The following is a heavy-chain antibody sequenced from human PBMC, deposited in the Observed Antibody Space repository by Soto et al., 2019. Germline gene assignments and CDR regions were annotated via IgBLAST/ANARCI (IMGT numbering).Heavy chain of an antibody. CDR3: ARGGLRYFDWPLRVRTPFCY. J-gene: IGHJ4*02. V-gene: IGHV4-34*01. D-gene: IGHD3-9*01. CDR2: INHSGST. CDR1: GGSFSGYY. Sequence: PSETLSLTCAVYGGSFSGYYWGWIRQPPGKGLEWIGEINHSGSTNYTPSLKSRVTISVDTSKNQFSLKLSSVTAADTAVCYCARGGLRYFDWPLRVRTPFCYWGQGTLVTVSS.